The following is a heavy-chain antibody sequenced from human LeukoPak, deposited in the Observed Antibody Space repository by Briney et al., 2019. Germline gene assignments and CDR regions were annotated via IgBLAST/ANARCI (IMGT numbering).Heavy chain of an antibody. CDR1: GVSISSSDYY. Sequence: PSETLSLTCTVSGVSISSSDYYWGRIRQPPGKGLEWIGSIYYGGSTYYNPSLKSRVTISVDTSMNQFSLKLSFVTTADTAVYYCARALGYCSGGSCTRGYNWFDPWGQGTLVTVPS. CDR2: IYYGGST. D-gene: IGHD2-15*01. J-gene: IGHJ5*02. V-gene: IGHV4-39*01. CDR3: ARALGYCSGGSCTRGYNWFDP.